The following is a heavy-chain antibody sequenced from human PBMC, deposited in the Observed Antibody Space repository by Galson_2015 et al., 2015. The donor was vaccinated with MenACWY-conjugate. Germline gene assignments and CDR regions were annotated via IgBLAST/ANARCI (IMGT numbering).Heavy chain of an antibody. V-gene: IGHV3-11*01. J-gene: IGHJ5*02. CDR2: ISGSGGIT. Sequence: SLRLSCAASGFKFSDYYMNWLRQTPGKGLEWISYISGSGGITYYADSVKGRFSISRDNADNSLYLQMNSLRVEDTARYYCARDLFAAERRVTPGWCDPRGQGTLVTVSS. CDR3: ARDLFAAERRVTPGWCDP. CDR1: GFKFSDYY. D-gene: IGHD6-25*01.